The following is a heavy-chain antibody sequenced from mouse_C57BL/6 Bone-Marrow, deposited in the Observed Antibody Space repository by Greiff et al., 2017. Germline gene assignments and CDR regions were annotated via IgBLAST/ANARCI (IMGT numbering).Heavy chain of an antibody. Sequence: QVQLQQSGPELVKPGASVKISCKASGYAFSSSWMNWVKQRPGKGLELIGRIYPGDGDTNYNGKFKGKATLTADKSSSTAYMQLSSLTSEDSAVYFCAKITTVDYFDYWGQGTTLTVSS. CDR3: AKITTVDYFDY. D-gene: IGHD1-1*01. J-gene: IGHJ2*01. CDR1: GYAFSSSW. CDR2: IYPGDGDT. V-gene: IGHV1-82*01.